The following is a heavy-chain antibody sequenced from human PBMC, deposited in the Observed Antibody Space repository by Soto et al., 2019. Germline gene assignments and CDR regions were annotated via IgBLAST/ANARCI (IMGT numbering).Heavy chain of an antibody. J-gene: IGHJ6*02. CDR1: GGSISSSSYY. Sequence: SETLSLTCTVSGGSISSSSYYWGWIRQPPGKGLEWIGSIYYSGSTYYNPSLESRVTISVDTSKNQFSLKLSSVTAADTAVYYCARKATAVAGYYYYGMDVWGQGTTVTVSS. D-gene: IGHD6-19*01. CDR2: IYYSGST. CDR3: ARKATAVAGYYYYGMDV. V-gene: IGHV4-39*01.